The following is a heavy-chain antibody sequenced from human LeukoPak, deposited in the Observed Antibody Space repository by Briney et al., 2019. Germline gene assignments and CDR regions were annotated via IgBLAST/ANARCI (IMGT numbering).Heavy chain of an antibody. J-gene: IGHJ5*02. V-gene: IGHV4-34*01. CDR3: ARDPWDYYGSGSYYIP. CDR1: GGSFSGYY. CDR2: INHSGST. Sequence: SETLSLTCAVYGGSFSGYYWTWIRQSPEKGLEWIGEINHSGSTNYNPSLKSRVTISVDTSKNQFSLKLSSVTAADTAVYYCARDPWDYYGSGSYYIPWGQGTLVTVSS. D-gene: IGHD3-10*01.